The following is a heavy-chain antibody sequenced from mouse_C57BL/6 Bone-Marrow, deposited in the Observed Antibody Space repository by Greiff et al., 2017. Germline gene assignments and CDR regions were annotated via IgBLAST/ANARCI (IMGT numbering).Heavy chain of an antibody. CDR1: GYSITSGYY. J-gene: IGHJ4*01. Sequence: EVQLVESGPGLVKPSQSLSLTCSVTGYSITSGYYWNWIRQFPGNKLEWMGYISYDGSNNYNPSLKNRISITRDTSKNQFFLKLNSVTTEDTATYYFARLLPYAMDYWGQGTSVTVSS. CDR3: ARLLPYAMDY. D-gene: IGHD2-3*01. V-gene: IGHV3-6*01. CDR2: ISYDGSN.